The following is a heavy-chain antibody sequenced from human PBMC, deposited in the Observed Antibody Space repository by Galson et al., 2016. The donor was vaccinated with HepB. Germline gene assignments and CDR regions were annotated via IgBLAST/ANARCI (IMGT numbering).Heavy chain of an antibody. J-gene: IGHJ4*02. V-gene: IGHV1-46*02. Sequence: SVKVSCKALDVNIDTYRVHWVRQAPGQGLEWMGVINPRSGGTIYTGKFEDRVTITRDSSTSSVFLDLNSLHSDDTAVYYCATQSPPSDYGGLPGSYWGQGTLVIVSS. CDR1: DVNIDTYR. D-gene: IGHD4/OR15-4a*01. CDR2: INPRSGGT. CDR3: ATQSPPSDYGGLPGSY.